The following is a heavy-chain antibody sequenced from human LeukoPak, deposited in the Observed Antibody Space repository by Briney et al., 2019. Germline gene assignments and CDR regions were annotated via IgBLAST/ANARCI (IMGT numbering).Heavy chain of an antibody. CDR3: ARHKREIAVAGLNAFDI. CDR2: IYYSGST. J-gene: IGHJ3*02. CDR1: GGSISSYY. Sequence: SETLSLTCTVSGGSISSYYWSWIRQPPGKGLEWIGYIYYSGSTNYNPSLKSRVTISVDTSKNQFSLKLSSVTAADTAVYYCARHKREIAVAGLNAFDIWGQGTMVTVSS. D-gene: IGHD6-19*01. V-gene: IGHV4-59*08.